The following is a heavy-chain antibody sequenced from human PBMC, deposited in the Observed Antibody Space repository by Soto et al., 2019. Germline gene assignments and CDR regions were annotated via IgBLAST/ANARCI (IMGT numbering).Heavy chain of an antibody. CDR3: ARAYTGRLPRRADYYYAMDV. CDR1: GFTFSNFD. J-gene: IGHJ6*02. CDR2: IGAARDP. V-gene: IGHV3-13*05. Sequence: PGGSLRLSCATSGFTFSNFDMHWVRQVPGKGLEWVSAIGAARDPYYLGSVKGRFTISRENAKNSVYLQMNDLRAGDSAVYYCARAYTGRLPRRADYYYAMDVWGQGTPVTVSS. D-gene: IGHD2-2*02.